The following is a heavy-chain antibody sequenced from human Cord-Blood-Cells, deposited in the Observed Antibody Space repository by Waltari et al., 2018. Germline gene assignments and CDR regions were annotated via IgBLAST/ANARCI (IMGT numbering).Heavy chain of an antibody. J-gene: IGHJ2*01. D-gene: IGHD6-6*01. CDR1: GFTVSSNY. Sequence: EVQLVEYGGGLVQPGGSLRLSCAASGFTVSSNYMSWVRQAPVKVLEWVSVIYSGGSTYYADSVKGRFTISRDNSKNTLYLQINSLRAEDTAVYYCARGAARRYFDLWGRGTLVTVSS. CDR2: IYSGGST. CDR3: ARGAARRYFDL. V-gene: IGHV3-66*01.